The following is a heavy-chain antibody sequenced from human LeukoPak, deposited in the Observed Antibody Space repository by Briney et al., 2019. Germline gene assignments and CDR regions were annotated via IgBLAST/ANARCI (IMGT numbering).Heavy chain of an antibody. V-gene: IGHV4-34*01. CDR2: ITHSGSS. D-gene: IGHD5-24*01. J-gene: IGHJ4*02. CDR1: GGSFSGYS. Sequence: KPSETLFPTCAVYGGSFSGYSWSWIRQPPGKGLEWIGEITHSGSSNYNPSLKSRVTISVDTSKNQFSLKLSSVTAADTAVYYCAREVEMATTSFDYWGQGTLVTVSS. CDR3: AREVEMATTSFDY.